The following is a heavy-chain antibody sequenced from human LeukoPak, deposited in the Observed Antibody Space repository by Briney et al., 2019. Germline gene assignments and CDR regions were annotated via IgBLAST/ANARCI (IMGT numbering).Heavy chain of an antibody. D-gene: IGHD6-19*01. J-gene: IGHJ4*02. CDR3: ARWEVADPGDY. V-gene: IGHV3-66*01. CDR1: GFTVSSNY. Sequence: GGSLRLSCAASGFTVSSNYMSWVRQAPGKGLEWVSVIYSGGSTYYADSVKGRFTISRDNSKNTLYLQMNSLRAEDTAVYYCARWEVADPGDYWGQGTLVTVSS. CDR2: IYSGGST.